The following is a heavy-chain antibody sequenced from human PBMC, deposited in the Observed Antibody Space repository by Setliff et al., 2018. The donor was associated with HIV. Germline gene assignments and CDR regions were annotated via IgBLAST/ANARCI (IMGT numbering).Heavy chain of an antibody. CDR1: GGSFSDYS. D-gene: IGHD6-13*01. CDR3: ARATTGYSSIWFRNGLTYYYYMDV. J-gene: IGHJ6*03. V-gene: IGHV4-34*01. Sequence: SETLSLTCAVYGGSFSDYSWTWIRQPPGRGLEWIGEINHSGSTSYNPSLKSRVSMSVDTSKNQFSLKLSSVTAADTAIFYCARATTGYSSIWFRNGLTYYYYMDVWGRGTKVTVSS. CDR2: INHSGST.